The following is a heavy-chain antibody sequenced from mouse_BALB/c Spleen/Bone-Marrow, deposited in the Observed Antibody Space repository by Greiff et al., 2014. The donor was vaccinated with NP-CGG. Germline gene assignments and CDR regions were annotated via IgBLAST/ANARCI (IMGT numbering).Heavy chain of an antibody. D-gene: IGHD2-4*01. Sequence: VQLQQSGPELVKPGASVKISCKASGYAFSSSWMSWVKQRPGQGLEWIGRIYPGDGNTNYNGKFKGKATLTADKSSTTAYMQLSSLTSVDSAVYFCALYDYDGRSWFAYWGQGTLVTVSA. CDR2: IYPGDGNT. CDR3: ALYDYDGRSWFAY. J-gene: IGHJ3*01. CDR1: GYAFSSSW. V-gene: IGHV1-82*01.